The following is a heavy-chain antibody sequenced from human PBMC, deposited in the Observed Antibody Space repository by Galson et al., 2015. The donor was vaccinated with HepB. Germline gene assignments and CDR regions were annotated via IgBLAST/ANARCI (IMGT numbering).Heavy chain of an antibody. CDR2: IWSDGTNE. V-gene: IGHV3-33*01. D-gene: IGHD5-24*01. CDR3: ARSDVGYNYAPTLDY. Sequence: LSLSCAASGFTFSSYGMHWVRQAPGKGLEWVAVIWSDGTNEYYADSVKGRFSISRDNSKNTLYLQMNSLRAEDTALYYCARSDVGYNYAPTLDYWGQGTLVTVSS. J-gene: IGHJ4*02. CDR1: GFTFSSYG.